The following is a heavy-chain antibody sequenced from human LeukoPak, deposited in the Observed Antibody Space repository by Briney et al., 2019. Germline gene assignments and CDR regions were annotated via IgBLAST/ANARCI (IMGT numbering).Heavy chain of an antibody. CDR1: GFTFSSAW. D-gene: IGHD2-2*01. J-gene: IGHJ4*02. CDR3: ARGFCSSTNCYQGPFDF. V-gene: IGHV3-15*01. CDR2: IKNKTNGGTT. Sequence: GGSLRLSCAASGFTFSSAWMTWVRQAPGKGLEWVGHIKNKTNGGTTDYAAPVKGRFIISRDDSKNTLYLQMNSLRTEDTAVYYCARGFCSSTNCYQGPFDFWGRGTLVTVSS.